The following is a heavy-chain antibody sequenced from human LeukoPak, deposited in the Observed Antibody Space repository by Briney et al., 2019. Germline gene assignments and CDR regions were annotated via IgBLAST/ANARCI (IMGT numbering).Heavy chain of an antibody. J-gene: IGHJ6*02. CDR2: INHSGST. D-gene: IGHD3-3*01. V-gene: IGHV4-34*01. CDR3: ARSDSNWSVSGYYGMDV. CDR1: GGSFSGYY. Sequence: SGTLSLTCAVYGGSFSGYYWSWIRQPPGKGLEWIGEINHSGSTNYNPSLKSRVTISVDTSKNQFSLKLSSVTAADTAVYYCARSDSNWSVSGYYGMDVWGQGTTVTVSS.